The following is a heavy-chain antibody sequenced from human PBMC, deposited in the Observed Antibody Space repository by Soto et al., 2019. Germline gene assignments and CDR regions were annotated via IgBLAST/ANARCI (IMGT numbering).Heavy chain of an antibody. J-gene: IGHJ5*02. D-gene: IGHD6-19*01. V-gene: IGHV1-69*12. CDR1: GGTFSSYA. CDR3: ARGTSGWYEGWFDP. CDR2: IIPIFGTA. Sequence: QVQLVQSGAEVKKPGSSVKVSCKASGGTFSSYAISWVRQAPGQGLEWMGGIIPIFGTANYAQKFQGRVTIPADESTSTAYMERSSLRSEDTAVYYCARGTSGWYEGWFDPWGQVTLVTVSS.